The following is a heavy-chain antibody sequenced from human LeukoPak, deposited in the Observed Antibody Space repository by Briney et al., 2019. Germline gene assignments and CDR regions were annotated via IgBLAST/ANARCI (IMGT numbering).Heavy chain of an antibody. CDR2: IYWDDDK. Sequence: SGPTLVNPTQTLTLTCTFSGFSLSTRGVGVGWIRQPSGKALESLALIYWDDDKRYSPSLKYRLTITKDTSKNQVVLTMSDMDPVDTATYYCAHRSRLEWSDPWGQGTLVTVSS. D-gene: IGHD3-22*01. J-gene: IGHJ5*02. V-gene: IGHV2-5*02. CDR3: AHRSRLEWSDP. CDR1: GFSLSTRGVG.